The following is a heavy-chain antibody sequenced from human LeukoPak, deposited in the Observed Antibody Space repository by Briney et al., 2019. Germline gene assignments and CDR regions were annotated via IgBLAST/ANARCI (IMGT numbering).Heavy chain of an antibody. D-gene: IGHD5-18*01. Sequence: PSETLSLTCTVSGGSISSYYWSWIRQPPGKGLEWIGYIYYSGSTNYNPSLKSRVTISVDTSKNQFSLKLSSVTAADTAVYYCARTIQLRYYMDVWGKGTTVTVSS. CDR2: IYYSGST. J-gene: IGHJ6*03. V-gene: IGHV4-59*01. CDR1: GGSISSYY. CDR3: ARTIQLRYYMDV.